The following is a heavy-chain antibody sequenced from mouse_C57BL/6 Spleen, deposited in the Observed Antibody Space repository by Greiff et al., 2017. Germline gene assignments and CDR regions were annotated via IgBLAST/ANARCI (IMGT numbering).Heavy chain of an antibody. CDR3: ARDYYGSSHAMDY. V-gene: IGHV1-61*01. CDR2: IYPSDSET. J-gene: IGHJ4*01. CDR1: GYTFTSYW. D-gene: IGHD1-1*01. Sequence: QVQLQQPGAELVRPGSSVKLSCKASGYTFTSYWMDWVKQRPGQGLEWIGNIYPSDSETHYNQKFKDKATLTVDKSSSTAYMQLSSLTSEDSAVYYCARDYYGSSHAMDYWGQGTSVTVSS.